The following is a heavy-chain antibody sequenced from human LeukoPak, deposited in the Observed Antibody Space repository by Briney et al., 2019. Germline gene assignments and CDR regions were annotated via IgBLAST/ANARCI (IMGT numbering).Heavy chain of an antibody. Sequence: SETLSLPCAVYGGSFSGYYWSWIPQPPGKGLEWIGEINHSGSTNYNPSLKSRVTISVDTSKNQFSPKLSPVADADTAVYYCARRRLGVWMVRGGGGMDVWGQGTTVTVSS. D-gene: IGHD3-10*01. CDR2: INHSGST. J-gene: IGHJ6*02. CDR3: ARRRLGVWMVRGGGGMDV. CDR1: GGSFSGYY. V-gene: IGHV4-34*01.